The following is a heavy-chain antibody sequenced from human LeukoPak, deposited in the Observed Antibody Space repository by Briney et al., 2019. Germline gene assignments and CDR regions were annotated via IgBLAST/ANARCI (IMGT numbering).Heavy chain of an antibody. CDR1: GGSISSSSYY. V-gene: IGHV4-39*01. CDR3: ARPSIAVAGGVDY. CDR2: IYYSGST. J-gene: IGHJ4*02. D-gene: IGHD6-19*01. Sequence: PSETLSLTCTVSGGSISSSSYYWGWIRQPPGKGLEWIGSIYYSGSTYYNPSLKSRVTISVDTSKNQFSLKLSSVTAADTAVYYCARPSIAVAGGVDYWGQGTLVTVSS.